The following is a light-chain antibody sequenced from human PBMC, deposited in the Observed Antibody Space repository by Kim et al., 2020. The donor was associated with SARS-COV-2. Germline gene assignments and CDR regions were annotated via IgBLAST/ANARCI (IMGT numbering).Light chain of an antibody. Sequence: ENVLTQSPGTLSLSPGERVTLSCRASQTVKSTYLAWYQQKPGLAPRLLIYAASSRATGVPDRFSGSGSGTDFTLTFNRLEPEDFALYYCQLYRFQEIIFRQGTRLEIK. CDR2: AAS. V-gene: IGKV3-20*01. J-gene: IGKJ5*01. CDR3: QLYRFQEII. CDR1: QTVKSTY.